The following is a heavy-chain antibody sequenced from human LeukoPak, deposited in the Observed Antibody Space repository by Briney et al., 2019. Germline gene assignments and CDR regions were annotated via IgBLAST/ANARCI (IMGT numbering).Heavy chain of an antibody. V-gene: IGHV3-30*18. CDR2: ISYDGSNK. J-gene: IGHJ4*02. Sequence: GRSLRVSCAASGFTFSSYGMHWVRQAPGKGLEWVAVISYDGSNKYYADSVKGRFTISRDNSKNTLYLQMNSLRAEDTAVYYCAKEGVEMATIRGYYFDYWGQETLVTVSS. D-gene: IGHD5-24*01. CDR3: AKEGVEMATIRGYYFDY. CDR1: GFTFSSYG.